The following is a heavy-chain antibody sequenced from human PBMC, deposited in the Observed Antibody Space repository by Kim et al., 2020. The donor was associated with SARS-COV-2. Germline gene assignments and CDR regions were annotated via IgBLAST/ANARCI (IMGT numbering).Heavy chain of an antibody. CDR2: ISYDGSNK. Sequence: GGSLRLSCAASGFTFSSYAMHWVRQAPGKGLEWVAVISYDGSNKYYADSVKGRFTISRDNSKNTLYLQMNSLRAEDTAVYYCARGDSYYDFWSGYQFDA. CDR3: ARGDSYYDFWSGYQFDA. D-gene: IGHD3-3*01. J-gene: IGHJ3*01. CDR1: GFTFSSYA. V-gene: IGHV3-30-3*01.